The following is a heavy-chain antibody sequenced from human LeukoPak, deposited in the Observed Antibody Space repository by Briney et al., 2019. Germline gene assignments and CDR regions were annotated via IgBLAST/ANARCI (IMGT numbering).Heavy chain of an antibody. CDR2: VYPGDSDT. CDR1: GYIFTSYW. J-gene: IGHJ4*02. D-gene: IGHD4-17*01. V-gene: IGHV5-51*01. Sequence: GGSLRLSCKGSGYIFTSYWIGWVRQMPGKGLEWMGIVYPGDSDTRYSPSFQGQVTISADKSISTAYLQWSSLKASDTAMYYCAYGSTAVDYWGQGTLVTVSS. CDR3: AYGSTAVDY.